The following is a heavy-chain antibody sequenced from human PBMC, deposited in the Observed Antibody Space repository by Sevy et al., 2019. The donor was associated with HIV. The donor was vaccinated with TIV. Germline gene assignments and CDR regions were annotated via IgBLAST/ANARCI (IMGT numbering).Heavy chain of an antibody. CDR2: IKGKIYDGTM. Sequence: GGSLRLSCAASGLTFSNAWMSWVRQAPGKGLEWVGRIKGKIYDGTMDYAAPVKGRFSNSRDDSKNPLYLQMNSLKTEDTAVYYCTKASWSKEDYCKYWGQGTLVTVSS. CDR3: TKASWSKEDYCKY. V-gene: IGHV3-15*01. CDR1: GLTFSNAW. D-gene: IGHD6-13*01. J-gene: IGHJ4*02.